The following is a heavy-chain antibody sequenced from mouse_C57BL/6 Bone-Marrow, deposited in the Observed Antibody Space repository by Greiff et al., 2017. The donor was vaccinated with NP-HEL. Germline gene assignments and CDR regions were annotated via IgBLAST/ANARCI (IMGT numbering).Heavy chain of an antibody. V-gene: IGHV6-3*01. Sequence: EVMLVESGGGLVQPGGSMKLSCVASGFTFSNYWMNWVRQSPEKGLEWVAQIRLKSDNYSTHYAESVKGRFTISRDDSKISVYLQMNNIRAEDTGIYYCTGGRVLFDYWGRGTTLTVTS. CDR3: TGGRVLFDY. J-gene: IGHJ2*01. CDR2: IRLKSDNYST. CDR1: GFTFSNYW.